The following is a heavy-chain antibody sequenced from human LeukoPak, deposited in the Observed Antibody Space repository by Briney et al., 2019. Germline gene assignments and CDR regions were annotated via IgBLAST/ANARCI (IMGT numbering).Heavy chain of an antibody. CDR2: INPNSGGT. Sequence: ASVKVSCKASGYTFTGYYMHWVRQAPRQGLEWMGWINPNSGGTNYAQRFQGRVTMTRDTSVSTAYMELSRLRSDDTAVYYCARDLGGSWYMFFDYWGQGTLVTVSS. J-gene: IGHJ4*02. CDR1: GYTFTGYY. CDR3: ARDLGGSWYMFFDY. V-gene: IGHV1-2*02. D-gene: IGHD6-13*01.